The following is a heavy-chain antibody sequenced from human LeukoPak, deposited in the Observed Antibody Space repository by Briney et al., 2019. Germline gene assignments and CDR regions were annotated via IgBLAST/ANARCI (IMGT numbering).Heavy chain of an antibody. J-gene: IGHJ3*02. CDR2: ISSSGSYI. D-gene: IGHD6-19*01. V-gene: IGHV3-21*01. Sequence: GGSLRLSCAASRFTFSSYSMNWVRQAPGKGLEWVSSISSSGSYIYYADSVKGRFTISRDNAKNSLYLQMNSLRAEDTAVYYCARARADSSGWSDAFDIWGQGTMVTVSS. CDR3: ARARADSSGWSDAFDI. CDR1: RFTFSSYS.